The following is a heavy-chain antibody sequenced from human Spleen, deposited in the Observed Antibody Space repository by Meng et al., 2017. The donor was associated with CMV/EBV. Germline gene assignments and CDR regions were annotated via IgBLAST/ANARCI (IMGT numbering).Heavy chain of an antibody. V-gene: IGHV1-3*02. CDR2: SNAGNGST. J-gene: IGHJ4*02. CDR1: GYTFTSYA. D-gene: IGHD2-2*01. CDR3: ARPYCSSTSCYDFFDY. Sequence: ASVKVSCKASGYTFTSYAMHWVRQAPGQRLEWMGWSNAGNGSTKYSQEFQGRVTITRDTSASTAYMELSRLRSDDTAVYYCARPYCSSTSCYDFFDYWGQGTLVTVSS.